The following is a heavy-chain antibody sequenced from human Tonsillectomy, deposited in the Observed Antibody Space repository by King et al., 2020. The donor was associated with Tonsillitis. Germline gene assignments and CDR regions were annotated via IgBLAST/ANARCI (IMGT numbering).Heavy chain of an antibody. CDR1: GFTFSSYA. Sequence: VQLVESGGGVVQPGRSLRLSCAASGFTFSSYAMHWVRQAPGKGLEWVAVISYDGSNKYYADSVKGRFTISRDNSKNTLYLQMNSLRAEDTAVYYCARERPGSRWSSIYYYYYGMDVWGQGTTVTVSS. J-gene: IGHJ6*02. V-gene: IGHV3-30-3*01. CDR3: ARERPGSRWSSIYYYYYGMDV. D-gene: IGHD6-13*01. CDR2: ISYDGSNK.